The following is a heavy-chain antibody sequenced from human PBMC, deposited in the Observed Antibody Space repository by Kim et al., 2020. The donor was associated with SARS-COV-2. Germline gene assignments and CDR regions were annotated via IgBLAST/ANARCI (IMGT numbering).Heavy chain of an antibody. J-gene: IGHJ4*02. CDR2: ISSSGSTI. Sequence: GGSLRLSCAASGFTFSSYEMNWVRQAPGKGLEWVSYISSSGSTIYYADSVKGRFIISRDNAKNSLYLQMNSLRAEDTAVYYCARGRYYFDYWGQGTLVTVSS. CDR1: GFTFSSYE. CDR3: ARGRYYFDY. V-gene: IGHV3-48*03.